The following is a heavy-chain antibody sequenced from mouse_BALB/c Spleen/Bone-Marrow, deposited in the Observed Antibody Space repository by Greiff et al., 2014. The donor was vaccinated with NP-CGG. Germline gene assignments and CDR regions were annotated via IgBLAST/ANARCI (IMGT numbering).Heavy chain of an antibody. J-gene: IGHJ3*01. CDR2: IYPEGGYT. Sequence: VKLMESGAELVRPGTSVKISCKASGYTFTNYWLGWVKQRPGHGLEWIGDIYPEGGYTNYNEKFKGKATLTADTSSSTAYMQLSSLTSEDSAVYFCARGRDYGSSAWFAYWGQGTLVTVSA. D-gene: IGHD1-1*01. CDR3: ARGRDYGSSAWFAY. CDR1: GYTFTNYW. V-gene: IGHV1-63*02.